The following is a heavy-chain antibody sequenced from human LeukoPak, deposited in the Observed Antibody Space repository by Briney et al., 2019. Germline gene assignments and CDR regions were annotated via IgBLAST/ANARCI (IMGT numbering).Heavy chain of an antibody. D-gene: IGHD2-2*01. CDR1: GGSISSGSYY. J-gene: IGHJ6*03. V-gene: IGHV4-61*02. CDR3: ARDDYAGYYYYYMDV. CDR2: IYTSGST. Sequence: SQTLPLTCTVSGGSISSGSYYWSWIRQPAGKGLEWIGRIYTSGSTNYNPSLKSRVTISVDTSKNQFSLKMSSVTAADTAVYYCARDDYAGYYYYYMDVWGKGTTVTVSS.